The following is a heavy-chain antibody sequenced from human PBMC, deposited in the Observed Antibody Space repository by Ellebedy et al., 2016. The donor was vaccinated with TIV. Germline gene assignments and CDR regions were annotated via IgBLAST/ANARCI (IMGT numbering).Heavy chain of an antibody. D-gene: IGHD6-19*01. J-gene: IGHJ4*02. Sequence: GESLKISCAASGFTFSSYWMHWVRQAPGKGLVWVSRINSDGSSTTYADSVKGRFTISRDNAKNSLYLQMNSLRAEDTAVYYCARAGQWLVLPLDYWGQGTLVTVSS. CDR3: ARAGQWLVLPLDY. CDR1: GFTFSSYW. CDR2: INSDGSST. V-gene: IGHV3-74*01.